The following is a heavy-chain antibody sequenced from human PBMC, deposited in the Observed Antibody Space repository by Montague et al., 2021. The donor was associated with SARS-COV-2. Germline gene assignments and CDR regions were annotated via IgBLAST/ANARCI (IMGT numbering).Heavy chain of an antibody. Sequence: SETLSLTCAVHGGSSSTYSWNWIRQPPGKGLEWIGEIHHGGSTNYNPSLKSRVTISADTSKNQFSLKLTSVAAADTAVYYCARLGDGVVPSPILGVGPYYSYYYMDVWGKGTTATVSS. V-gene: IGHV4-34*01. CDR2: IHHGGST. J-gene: IGHJ6*03. CDR3: ARLGDGVVPSPILGVGPYYSYYYMDV. CDR1: GGSSSTYS. D-gene: IGHD3-10*01.